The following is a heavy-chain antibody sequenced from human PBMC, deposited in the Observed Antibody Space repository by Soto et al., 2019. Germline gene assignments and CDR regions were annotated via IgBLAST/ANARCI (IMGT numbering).Heavy chain of an antibody. CDR3: ARAYDFWSGSNWFDP. J-gene: IGHJ5*02. CDR2: IYYSGST. D-gene: IGHD3-3*01. Sequence: SETLSLTCTVSGGSISSCGYYWSWIRQHPGKGLEWIGYIYYSGSTYYNPSLKSRVTISVDTSKNQFSLKLSSVTAADTAVYYCARAYDFWSGSNWFDPWGQGTLVTVSS. CDR1: GGSISSCGYY. V-gene: IGHV4-31*03.